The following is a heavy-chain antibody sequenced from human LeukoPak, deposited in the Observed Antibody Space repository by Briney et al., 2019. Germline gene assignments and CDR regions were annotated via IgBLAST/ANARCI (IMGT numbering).Heavy chain of an antibody. CDR3: ARDRTAYYYGMDV. V-gene: IGHV3-53*01. Sequence: PGGSLRLSCAASGFTFSSYAMSWVRQAPGKGLEWVSVIYSGGSTYYADSVKGRFTISRDTSKNTLYLQMNSLRAEDTAVYYCARDRTAYYYGMDVWGQGTTVTVSS. CDR2: IYSGGST. CDR1: GFTFSSYA. D-gene: IGHD1-1*01. J-gene: IGHJ6*02.